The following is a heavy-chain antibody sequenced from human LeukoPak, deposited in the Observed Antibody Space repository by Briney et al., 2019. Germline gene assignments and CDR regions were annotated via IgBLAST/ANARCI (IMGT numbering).Heavy chain of an antibody. J-gene: IGHJ6*02. CDR3: ARQWELPLTYYYYGMDV. V-gene: IGHV4-4*07. CDR1: GGSISSYY. D-gene: IGHD1-26*01. Sequence: PSETLSLTCTVSGGSISSYYWSWIRQPAGKGLEWIGRIYTSGSTNYNPSLKSRVTMSVDTSKNQFSLKLSSVTAADTAVYYCARQWELPLTYYYYGMDVWGQGTTVTVSS. CDR2: IYTSGST.